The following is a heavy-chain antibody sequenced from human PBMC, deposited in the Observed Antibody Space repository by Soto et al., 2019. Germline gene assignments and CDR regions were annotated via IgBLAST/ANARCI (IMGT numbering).Heavy chain of an antibody. J-gene: IGHJ4*02. Sequence: QVQLVQSGAEVKKPGASVKVSCKASGYTFTSYGISWVRQAPGQGLEWMGWISAYNGNTNYAQKLQGRVTMTTDTSTSTAYMERRSLRSDDTAVYYCAFAYCGGDCYYRGINPHHYWGQGTLVTVSS. CDR3: AFAYCGGDCYYRGINPHHY. V-gene: IGHV1-18*04. CDR2: ISAYNGNT. D-gene: IGHD2-21*02. CDR1: GYTFTSYG.